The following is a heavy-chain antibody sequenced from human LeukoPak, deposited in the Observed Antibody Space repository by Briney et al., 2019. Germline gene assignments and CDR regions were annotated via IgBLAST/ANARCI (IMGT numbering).Heavy chain of an antibody. CDR1: GYTFTSYG. Sequence: ASVRLSCNASGYTFTSYGISWVRQAPGHGLEWMGWISAYNGNTNYAQKLQGRVTMTTDTSTSTAYMELRSLRSDDTAVYYCARTVDYYGSGRRGYFDYWGQGTLVTVSS. J-gene: IGHJ4*02. CDR3: ARTVDYYGSGRRGYFDY. D-gene: IGHD3-10*01. V-gene: IGHV1-18*01. CDR2: ISAYNGNT.